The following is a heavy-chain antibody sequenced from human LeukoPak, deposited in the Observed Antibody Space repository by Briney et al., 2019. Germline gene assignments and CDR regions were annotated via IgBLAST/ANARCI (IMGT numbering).Heavy chain of an antibody. Sequence: ASVKVSCKASGYTFTGYYMHWVRQAPGQGLEWMGRINPNSGGTNYAQKFQGRVTMTRDTSISTAYMELSRLRSDDTAVYYCARDGGVTSLYSGYDYYMDVWGKGTTVTVSS. V-gene: IGHV1-2*06. J-gene: IGHJ6*03. CDR1: GYTFTGYY. CDR2: INPNSGGT. CDR3: ARDGGVTSLYSGYDYYMDV. D-gene: IGHD3-16*01.